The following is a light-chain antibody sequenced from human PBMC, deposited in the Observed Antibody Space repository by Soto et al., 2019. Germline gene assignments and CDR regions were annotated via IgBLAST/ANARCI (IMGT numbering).Light chain of an antibody. J-gene: IGKJ1*01. CDR1: QSISTW. V-gene: IGKV1-5*03. Sequence: DIQMTQSPSTLSASVGDRVTITCRASQSISTWLAWYQQKPGKAPKLLIYKASTLESGVPSRFSGSGSGTEFTLTLSSLQPDDFANYYGQQYTNYRTFGQGNKVEIK. CDR3: QQYTNYRT. CDR2: KAS.